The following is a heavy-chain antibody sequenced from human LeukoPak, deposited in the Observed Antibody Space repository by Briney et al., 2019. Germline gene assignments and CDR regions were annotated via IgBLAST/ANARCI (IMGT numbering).Heavy chain of an antibody. D-gene: IGHD6-13*01. V-gene: IGHV3-30*02. J-gene: IGHJ4*02. CDR1: GFTFSTYG. Sequence: PGGSLRLSCAASGFTFSTYGMHWVRQAPGKGLEWVAFIRYDGSNKYYADSVKGRFTISRDNSKNTLYLQMNSLRAEDTAVYYCAKGVSSSFDYWGQGTLVTVSS. CDR3: AKGVSSSFDY. CDR2: IRYDGSNK.